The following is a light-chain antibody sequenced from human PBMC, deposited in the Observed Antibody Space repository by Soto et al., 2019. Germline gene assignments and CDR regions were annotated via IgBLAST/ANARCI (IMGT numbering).Light chain of an antibody. CDR2: DVT. Sequence: QSALTQPASVSGSPGQSITISCTGTSSDVGSYNLVSWYQQHPGKVPKLMIYDVTQRPSGVSHRFSGSKSGNTASLTISGLQAEDEADYYCCSYASSSVWVFGGGTQLTVL. CDR1: SSDVGSYNL. J-gene: IGLJ3*02. CDR3: CSYASSSVWV. V-gene: IGLV2-23*02.